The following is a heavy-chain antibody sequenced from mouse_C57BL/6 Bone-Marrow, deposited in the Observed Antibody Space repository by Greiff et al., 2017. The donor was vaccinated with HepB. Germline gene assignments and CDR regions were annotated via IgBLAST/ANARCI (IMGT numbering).Heavy chain of an antibody. J-gene: IGHJ1*03. CDR2: INPDSSTI. CDR3: ARPDYYGSSYYGWYFDV. D-gene: IGHD1-1*01. V-gene: IGHV4-1*01. CDR1: GIDFSRYW. Sequence: EVKVEESGGGLVQPGGSLKLSCAASGIDFSRYWMSWVRRAPGKGLEWIGEINPDSSTINYAPSLKDKFIISRDNAKNTLYLQMSKVRSEDTALYYCARPDYYGSSYYGWYFDVWGTGTTVTVSS.